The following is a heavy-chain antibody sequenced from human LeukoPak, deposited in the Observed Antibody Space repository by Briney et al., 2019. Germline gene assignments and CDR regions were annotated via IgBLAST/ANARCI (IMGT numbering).Heavy chain of an antibody. V-gene: IGHV4-4*07. CDR2: LYSSGTT. J-gene: IGHJ4*02. CDR1: DGFINGYY. Sequence: SETLSLTCTISDGFINGYYWTWIRQPAGKGLEWIGRLYSSGTTYYNPSLKSRVTMSLDTSKNQFPLNLSSVTAADTAVYYCARGYSSSWNYFDYWGQGTLVTVSS. CDR3: ARGYSSSWNYFDY. D-gene: IGHD6-13*01.